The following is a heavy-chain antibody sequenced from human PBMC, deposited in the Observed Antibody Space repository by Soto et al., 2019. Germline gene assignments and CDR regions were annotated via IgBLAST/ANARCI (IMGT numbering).Heavy chain of an antibody. D-gene: IGHD2-2*01. Sequence: SETLSLTCAVYGGSFSGYYWSWIRQPPGKGLEWIGEINHSGSTNYNPSLKSRVTISVETSKNQFSLKLSSVTAADTAVYYCARNGDEVVVPAVLARALTWWFDPWGQGTLVTVSS. CDR2: INHSGST. CDR1: GGSFSGYY. CDR3: ARNGDEVVVPAVLARALTWWFDP. V-gene: IGHV4-34*01. J-gene: IGHJ5*02.